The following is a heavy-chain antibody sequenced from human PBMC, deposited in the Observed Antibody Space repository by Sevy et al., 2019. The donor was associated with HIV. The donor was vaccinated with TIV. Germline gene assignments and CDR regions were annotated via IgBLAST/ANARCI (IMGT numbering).Heavy chain of an antibody. CDR3: ARIGMGQTYGTPPWY. D-gene: IGHD3-10*01. CDR1: GFTFSRYA. CDR2: MSYDGGNK. Sequence: GGSLRLSCAVSGFTFSRYAMHWVRQAPGKGLEWVAVMSYDGGNKYYADSVKGRFTISRDNSKNTLFLHMNSLRAEDKAVYYWARIGMGQTYGTPPWYWGQGTLVTVSS. J-gene: IGHJ4*02. V-gene: IGHV3-30-3*01.